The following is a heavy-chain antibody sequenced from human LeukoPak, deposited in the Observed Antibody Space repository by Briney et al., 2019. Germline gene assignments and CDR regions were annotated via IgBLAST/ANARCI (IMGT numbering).Heavy chain of an antibody. CDR3: ARDPDTNDGVD. J-gene: IGHJ4*02. D-gene: IGHD1-1*01. CDR2: IYYSGST. V-gene: IGHV4-30-4*07. CDR1: GGSISSGGYS. Sequence: PSETLFLTCAVSGGSISSGGYSWSWIRQPPGKGLEWIGYIYYSGSTYYNPSLKSRVTISVDTSKNQFSLKLSSVTAADTAVYYCARDPDTNDGVDWGQGTLVTVSS.